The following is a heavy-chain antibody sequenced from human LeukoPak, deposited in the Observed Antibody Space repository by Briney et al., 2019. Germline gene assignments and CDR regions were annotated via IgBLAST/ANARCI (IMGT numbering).Heavy chain of an antibody. J-gene: IGHJ4*02. V-gene: IGHV3-30*03. CDR3: ARDGYATGSHDY. CDR2: ISYDGSNK. Sequence: GGSLRLSCAASGFTFSSYGMHWVRQAPGKGLEWVAVISYDGSNKYYADSVKGRFMISRDNPKNSLHLQMNSLRAEDTAVYYCARDGYATGSHDYWGQGTLVTVSS. D-gene: IGHD3-10*01. CDR1: GFTFSSYG.